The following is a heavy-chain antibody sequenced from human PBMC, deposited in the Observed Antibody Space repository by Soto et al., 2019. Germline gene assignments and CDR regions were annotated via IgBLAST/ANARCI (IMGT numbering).Heavy chain of an antibody. CDR1: GYTFTSYG. V-gene: IGHV1-18*04. Sequence: ASLTVSCKSSGYTFTSYGIIWVRQAPGQGLEWMGWISAYNGNTNYGQIVQGRVTMTTATSTSTAYMELGSLKSDDTAVYYFAKALETSWSDNWLDPWGQETLVTVS. CDR2: ISAYNGNT. CDR3: AKALETSWSDNWLDP. D-gene: IGHD2-2*01. J-gene: IGHJ5*02.